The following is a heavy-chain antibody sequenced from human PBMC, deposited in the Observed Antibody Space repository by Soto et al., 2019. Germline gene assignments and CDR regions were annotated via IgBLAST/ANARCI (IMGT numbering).Heavy chain of an antibody. J-gene: IGHJ5*02. Sequence: PSETLSLTCTVSGDSISSSSYYWSWIRQPPGKGLEWIGYIFYSGSTNYNPSLKSRVTISIDTSKNQFSLKLSSVTAADTAVYYCARRARGSSWYGWFDPWGQGTLVTVSS. D-gene: IGHD6-13*01. CDR3: ARRARGSSWYGWFDP. V-gene: IGHV4-61*05. CDR2: IFYSGST. CDR1: GDSISSSSYY.